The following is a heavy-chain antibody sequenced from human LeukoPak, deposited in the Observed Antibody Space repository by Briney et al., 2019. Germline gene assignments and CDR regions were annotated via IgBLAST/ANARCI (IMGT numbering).Heavy chain of an antibody. CDR1: GGSFSSSSYY. J-gene: IGHJ3*02. CDR3: ARVPRYCSGGSCFAFDI. CDR2: IYYSGST. D-gene: IGHD2-15*01. Sequence: SETLSLTCTVSGGSFSSSSYYWGWIRQSPGKGLEWIGSIYYSGSTYYNPSLKSRVTISVDTSKNQFSLKLSSVTAADTAVYYCARVPRYCSGGSCFAFDIWGQGTMVTVSS. V-gene: IGHV4-39*07.